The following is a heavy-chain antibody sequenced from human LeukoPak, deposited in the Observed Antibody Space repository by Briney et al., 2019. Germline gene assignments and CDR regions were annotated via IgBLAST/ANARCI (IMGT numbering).Heavy chain of an antibody. CDR2: IYYSGTT. J-gene: IGHJ5*02. CDR1: GRTFSDST. CDR3: ARHQVLAATLNP. Sequence: PSENLSFTWADNGRTFSDSTWSWIIQRPGKGQKWVGSIYYSGTTYYNASLKSRVTISIAASKNQFSLTLTSVTAADTAVYYCARHQVLAATLNPWGQGTLVTVSS. D-gene: IGHD2-15*01. V-gene: IGHV4-34*01.